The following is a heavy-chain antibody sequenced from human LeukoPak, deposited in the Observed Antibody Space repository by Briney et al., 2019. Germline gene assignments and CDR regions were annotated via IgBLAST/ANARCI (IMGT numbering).Heavy chain of an antibody. CDR1: GFAFGVHA. CDR2: IGSGADL. D-gene: IGHD3-16*01. V-gene: IGHV3-23*01. J-gene: IGHJ4*02. CDR3: AKDWTPHNRVYDCFDF. Sequence: GGSLRLSCAASGFAFGVHALSWVRQAPGKGPEWVATIGSGADLFYAESVKGRFTISRDDPRNTLWLQMNSLRAEDTALYYCAKDWTPHNRVYDCFDFWGQGTQVTVSS.